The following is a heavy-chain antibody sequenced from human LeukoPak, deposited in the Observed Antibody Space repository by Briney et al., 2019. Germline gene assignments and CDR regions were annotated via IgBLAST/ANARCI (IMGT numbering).Heavy chain of an antibody. Sequence: GRSLRLSCAASGFTFSSYGMHWVRQAPGKGLEWVAVISYDGSNKYYADSVKGRFTISRDNSKNTLYLQMNSLRAEDTAVYYCARDSGYYDSSGYYHHLEYFQHWGQGTLVTVSS. D-gene: IGHD3-22*01. V-gene: IGHV3-30*03. J-gene: IGHJ1*01. CDR1: GFTFSSYG. CDR3: ARDSGYYDSSGYYHHLEYFQH. CDR2: ISYDGSNK.